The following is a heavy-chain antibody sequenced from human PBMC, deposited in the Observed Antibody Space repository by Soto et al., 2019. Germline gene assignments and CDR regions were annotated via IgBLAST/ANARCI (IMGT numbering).Heavy chain of an antibody. CDR1: GDSVTSGDYY. Sequence: QVQLQESGPGLVKPSQTLSLTCSVSGDSVTSGDYYWTWVRQSPGKGLEWIGYISYSGNTAYNPSLSRRLPIFLDPSKNHSPLKLHAAPAADTAAYYCARGDYLNRSGYYYSQHGGQGTPVTVPP. CDR2: ISYSGNT. J-gene: IGHJ1*01. CDR3: ARGDYLNRSGYYYSQH. D-gene: IGHD3-22*01. V-gene: IGHV4-30-4*01.